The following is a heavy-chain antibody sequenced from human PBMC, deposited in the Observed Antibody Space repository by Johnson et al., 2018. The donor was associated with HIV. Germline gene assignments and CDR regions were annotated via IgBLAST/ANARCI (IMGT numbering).Heavy chain of an antibody. CDR1: GFTFSNYG. V-gene: IGHV3-33*03. Sequence: QVQLVESGGGLVKPGRSLRLSCAASGFTFSNYGMHWVRQAPGKGLQWLSIILKGRFTISRDNAKNTLYLQMNSLRAEDTAVYYCAFPTGATTAFDIWGQGTMVTVSS. D-gene: IGHD5-24*01. CDR3: AFPTGATTAFDI. J-gene: IGHJ3*02.